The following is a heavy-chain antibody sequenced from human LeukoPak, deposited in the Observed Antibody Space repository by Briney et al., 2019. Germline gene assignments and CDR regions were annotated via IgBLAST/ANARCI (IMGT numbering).Heavy chain of an antibody. CDR1: GYTFTGYY. V-gene: IGHV1-2*02. D-gene: IGHD3-10*01. J-gene: IGHJ4*02. CDR3: AREYYYGSGNYYNQIDY. Sequence: ASVKVSCKASGYTFTGYYMHWVRQAPGQGLEWMEWIDPNSGGTNYAQKFQGRVTMTRDTSISTAYMVLNRLRSDDTAVYYCAREYYYGSGNYYNQIDYWGQGTLVTVSS. CDR2: IDPNSGGT.